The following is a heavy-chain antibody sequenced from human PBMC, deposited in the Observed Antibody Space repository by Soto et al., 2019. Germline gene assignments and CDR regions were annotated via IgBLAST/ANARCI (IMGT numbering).Heavy chain of an antibody. V-gene: IGHV1-69*13. Sequence: GASVKVSCEASGGTFSSYAIRWVRQAPGQGLEWMGGIIPIFGTANYAQKFQGRVTITADESTSTAYMELSSLRSEDTAVYYCARHSCSGDCSSDHWGQGTPVTVSS. CDR2: IIPIFGTA. D-gene: IGHD2-21*02. CDR3: ARHSCSGDCSSDH. CDR1: GGTFSSYA. J-gene: IGHJ4*02.